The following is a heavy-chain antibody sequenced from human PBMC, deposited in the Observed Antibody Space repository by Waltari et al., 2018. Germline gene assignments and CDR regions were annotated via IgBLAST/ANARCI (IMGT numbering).Heavy chain of an antibody. CDR2: IYYSGTT. CDR1: GGSISSYY. Sequence: QVQLQESGPGLVKPSETLSLTCTVSGGSISSYYWSWIRQPPGKGLEWIGYIYYSGTTNYNPSLKGRFTISVDTSKNQFSLKLSSVTAADTAVYYCARLDYDSSGYQAYYYYYMDVWGKGTTVTISS. V-gene: IGHV4-59*08. J-gene: IGHJ6*03. CDR3: ARLDYDSSGYQAYYYYYMDV. D-gene: IGHD3-22*01.